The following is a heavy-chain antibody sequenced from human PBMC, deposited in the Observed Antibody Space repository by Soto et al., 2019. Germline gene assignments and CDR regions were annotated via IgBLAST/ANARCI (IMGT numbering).Heavy chain of an antibody. Sequence: SVNVSCKASGDTFSSYTISWVRQAPGQGLEWMGRIIPILGIANYAQKFQGRVTITADKSTSTAYMELSSLRSEDTAVYYCARVGCSSTSCHASFDPWGQGTLVTVSS. D-gene: IGHD2-2*01. J-gene: IGHJ5*02. V-gene: IGHV1-69*02. CDR2: IIPILGIA. CDR3: ARVGCSSTSCHASFDP. CDR1: GDTFSSYT.